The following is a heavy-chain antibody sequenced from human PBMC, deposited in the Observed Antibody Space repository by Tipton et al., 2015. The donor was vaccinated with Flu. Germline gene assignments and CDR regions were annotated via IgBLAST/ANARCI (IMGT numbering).Heavy chain of an antibody. Sequence: VQLVQSGVEVKKPGESLKISCQGSGYSFGSYWIGWVRQKPGKGLEWMGIIYPDDFDTTYSPSFRGQVTISADTSISTAYLQWTRLKASDTAIYYCARQGGGNGHFYFNLWGGGTLVTVSS. CDR2: IYPDDFDT. CDR3: ARQGGGNGHFYFNL. D-gene: IGHD4-23*01. J-gene: IGHJ2*01. CDR1: GYSFGSYW. V-gene: IGHV5-51*01.